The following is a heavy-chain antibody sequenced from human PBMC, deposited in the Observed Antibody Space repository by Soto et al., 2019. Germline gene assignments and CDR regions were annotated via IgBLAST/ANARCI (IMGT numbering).Heavy chain of an antibody. J-gene: IGHJ4*02. CDR1: GFSLSNARMG. V-gene: IGHV2-26*01. Sequence: GPTLVNATDLLALTLTVSGFSLSNARMGVSWIRQPPGKALEWLAHIFSNDEKSYSTSLKSRLTISKDTSKSQVVLTMTNMDPVDTATYYCARMGRAAAIFFDYWGQGTLVTVSS. CDR2: IFSNDEK. CDR3: ARMGRAAAIFFDY. D-gene: IGHD2-2*02.